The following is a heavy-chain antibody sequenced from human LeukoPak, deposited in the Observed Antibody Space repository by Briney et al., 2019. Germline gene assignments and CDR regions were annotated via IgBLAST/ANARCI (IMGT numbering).Heavy chain of an antibody. V-gene: IGHV4-4*02. D-gene: IGHD3-9*01. CDR3: ARMSILTGYHFDY. Sequence: SETLSLTCAVSGGSISSHNWWSWVRQPPGKGLEWIGEIFHNGNTGYNPSLKSRVTISVDKSSDQFSLNLISVTAADTAVYYCARMSILTGYHFDYWGQGTLVTVSS. J-gene: IGHJ4*02. CDR1: GGSISSHNW. CDR2: IFHNGNT.